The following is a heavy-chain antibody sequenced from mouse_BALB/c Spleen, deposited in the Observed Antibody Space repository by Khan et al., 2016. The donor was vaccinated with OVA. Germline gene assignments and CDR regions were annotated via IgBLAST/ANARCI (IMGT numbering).Heavy chain of an antibody. Sequence: QVQLQQSGAELVRPGVSVKISCKGSGYTFTDFTMHWVRQSHAMSLEWIGVISTYYGHPTYNQEFKDKATLTVDKSSSTAYMELVRLTSEDSAIYYCTRGGGGTRFVYWGQGTLVTVSA. CDR1: GYTFTDFT. D-gene: IGHD1-3*01. CDR3: TRGGGGTRFVY. J-gene: IGHJ3*01. V-gene: IGHV1S137*01. CDR2: ISTYYGHP.